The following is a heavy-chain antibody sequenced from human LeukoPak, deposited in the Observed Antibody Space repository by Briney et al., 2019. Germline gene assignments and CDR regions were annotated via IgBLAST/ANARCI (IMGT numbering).Heavy chain of an antibody. V-gene: IGHV3-43*01. CDR1: GFTFDDYT. Sequence: PGGSLRLSCAASGFTFDDYTMHWVRQAPGKGLEWVSLISWDGGSTYYADSVKGRFTISRDNSKNSLYLQMNSLRTEDTAMYYCARNSPGSHYNWFDPWGQGTLVTVSS. CDR3: ARNSPGSHYNWFDP. D-gene: IGHD4-23*01. J-gene: IGHJ5*02. CDR2: ISWDGGST.